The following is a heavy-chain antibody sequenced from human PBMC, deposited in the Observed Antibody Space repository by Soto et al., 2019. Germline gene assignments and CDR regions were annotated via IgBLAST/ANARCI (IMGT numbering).Heavy chain of an antibody. CDR2: MNPNSGNT. CDR3: ARFGRILCISTSCHRYYYGMDV. Sequence: QVQLVQSGAEVKKPGASVKVSCKASGYTFTSYDINWVRQATGQGLEWMGWMNPNSGNTGYAQKFQGRVTMTRNTSISTADRELSSLRSEDTAVYYCARFGRILCISTSCHRYYYGMDVWGQGTTVTVSS. D-gene: IGHD2-2*01. J-gene: IGHJ6*02. CDR1: GYTFTSYD. V-gene: IGHV1-8*01.